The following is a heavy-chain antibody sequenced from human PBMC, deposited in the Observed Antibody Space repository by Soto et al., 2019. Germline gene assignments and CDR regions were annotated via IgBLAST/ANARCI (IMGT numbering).Heavy chain of an antibody. CDR3: ARARSSTWFRPIAFDI. CDR1: GGSFSGYY. J-gene: IGHJ3*02. D-gene: IGHD6-13*01. CDR2: INHRGTT. V-gene: IGHV4-34*01. Sequence: PSETLSLTCAVYGGSFSGYYWSWIRQPPGKGLEWLGEINHRGTTNYNPPLKSRVTISADTSKNQFSLKLTSMTAADTAMYYCARARSSTWFRPIAFDIWGQGTMVT.